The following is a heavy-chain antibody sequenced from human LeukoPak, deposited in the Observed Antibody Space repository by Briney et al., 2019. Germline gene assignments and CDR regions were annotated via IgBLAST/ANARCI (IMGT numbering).Heavy chain of an antibody. J-gene: IGHJ4*02. D-gene: IGHD4-17*01. CDR1: GGSISTYY. V-gene: IGHV4-59*01. CDR2: IYYSGST. CDR3: ASARMTTVTEFDY. Sequence: SETLSLTCTVSGGSISTYYWNCIRQPPGKALEWIGYIYYSGSTNYNPSLKSRVTISVDTSKNQFSLKLRSVTAADTAVYYCASARMTTVTEFDYWGQGTLVTVSS.